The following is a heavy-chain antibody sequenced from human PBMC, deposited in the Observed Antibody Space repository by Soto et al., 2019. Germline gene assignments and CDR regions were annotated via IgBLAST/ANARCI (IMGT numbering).Heavy chain of an antibody. J-gene: IGHJ6*03. CDR3: APMRGVVLPAAPDDPYSYYYYLDA. CDR1: RFSLSTSGRC. Sequence: SGPTLGNPTQTLTLTWTFSRFSLSTSGRCVNWIRQPPGEALERLARIDWKDDKCYSTSLKTRLTISKDTSKNQVDLTLTSMNPADTAMYYCAPMRGVVLPAAPDDPYSYYYYLDAWGQGTTVTVSS. D-gene: IGHD2-2*01. V-gene: IGHV2-70*11. CDR2: IDWKDDK.